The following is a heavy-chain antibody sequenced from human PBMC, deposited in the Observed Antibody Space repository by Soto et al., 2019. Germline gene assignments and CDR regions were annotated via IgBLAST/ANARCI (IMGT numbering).Heavy chain of an antibody. CDR2: INSDGSST. CDR1: GFTFSSYW. J-gene: IGHJ6*02. D-gene: IGHD5-18*01. CDR3: ARDDGPDTAMVTGYYYGMDV. V-gene: IGHV3-74*01. Sequence: GGSLRLSCAASGFTFSSYWMHWVRQAPGKGLVWVSRINSDGSSTSYADSVKGRFTISRDNAKNTLYLQMNSLRAEDTAVYSCARDDGPDTAMVTGYYYGMDVWGQGTTVTVSS.